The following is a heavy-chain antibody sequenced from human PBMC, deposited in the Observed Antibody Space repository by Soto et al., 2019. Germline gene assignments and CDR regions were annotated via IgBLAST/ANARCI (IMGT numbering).Heavy chain of an antibody. CDR2: IYYSGST. J-gene: IGHJ4*02. CDR3: ARVRSGSYFIPFDY. D-gene: IGHD3-10*01. V-gene: IGHV4-59*01. CDR1: GGSISSYY. Sequence: SETLSLTCTVSGGSISSYYWSWIRQPPGKGLEWIGYIYYSGSTNYNPSLKSRVTISVDTSKNQFSLKLTSVTAADTAVYYCARVRSGSYFIPFDYWGQGTLVTVSS.